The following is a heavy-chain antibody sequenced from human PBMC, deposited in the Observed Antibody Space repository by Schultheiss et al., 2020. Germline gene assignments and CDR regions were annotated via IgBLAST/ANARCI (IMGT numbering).Heavy chain of an antibody. CDR2: INQDGSEK. CDR1: GFTFSSYA. J-gene: IGHJ4*02. D-gene: IGHD1-14*01. Sequence: GGSLRLSCAASGFTFSSYAMHWVRQAPGKGLEWVANINQDGSEKYYVDSVKGRFTISRDNAKNSLYLQMNSLRAEDTAVYYCARPRPGYWGQGTLVTVSS. V-gene: IGHV3-7*03. CDR3: ARPRPGY.